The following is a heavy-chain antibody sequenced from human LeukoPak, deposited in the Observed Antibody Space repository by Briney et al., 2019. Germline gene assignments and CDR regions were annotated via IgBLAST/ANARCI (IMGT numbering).Heavy chain of an antibody. J-gene: IGHJ4*02. Sequence: GGSLRLSCAVSGFIFKDFPMTWVRQAPGKGLEWLSAISAGGDLTFHADSLKGRFTISRDNAKNTLYLQMNSLRAEDTAVYYCARDSGSGSYSGYWGLGTLVTVSS. V-gene: IGHV3-23*01. CDR3: ARDSGSGSYSGY. CDR2: ISAGGDLT. CDR1: GFIFKDFP. D-gene: IGHD3-10*01.